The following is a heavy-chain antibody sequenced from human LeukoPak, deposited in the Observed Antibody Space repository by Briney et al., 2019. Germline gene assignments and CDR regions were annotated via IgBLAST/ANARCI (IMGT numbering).Heavy chain of an antibody. D-gene: IGHD4/OR15-4a*01. CDR3: GKGQNGAPDI. CDR1: GFTVSSNY. CDR2: IYSDTST. Sequence: PGGSLRLSCAASGFTVSSNYMSWVRQAPGKGLEWVSVIYSDTSTYYADSVKGRFTISRDNSKNTLFLQMNSLRVEDTAVYYCGKGQNGAPDIWGQGTVVTVSP. V-gene: IGHV3-66*01. J-gene: IGHJ3*02.